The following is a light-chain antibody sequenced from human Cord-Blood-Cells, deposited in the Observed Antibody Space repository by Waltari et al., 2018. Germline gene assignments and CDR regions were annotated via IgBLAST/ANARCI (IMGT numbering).Light chain of an antibody. CDR1: SSDVGGYYL. Sequence: QSALTQPRPVSGSPGQSVTISCTGTSSDVGGYYLVSWYQQHPGKTPKLMIYDVSKRPSGVPDRFSGSKSGNTASLTISGLQAEDEADYYCCSYAGSYTRWVFGGGTKLTVL. V-gene: IGLV2-11*01. CDR2: DVS. CDR3: CSYAGSYTRWV. J-gene: IGLJ3*02.